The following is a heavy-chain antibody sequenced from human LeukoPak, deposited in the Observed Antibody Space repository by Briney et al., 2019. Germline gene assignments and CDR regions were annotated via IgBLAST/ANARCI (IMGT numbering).Heavy chain of an antibody. CDR1: GYIFTSHY. CDR2: INPSVGST. D-gene: IGHD2-21*02. V-gene: IGHV1-46*01. CDR3: ARGRRIVVVTATLDS. J-gene: IGHJ4*02. Sequence: ASVTVSCKASGYIFTSHYMHWVRQAPGQGLEWMGIINPSVGSTEYEQKFQGRVTMTRDTATRTVYLELSSLRSDDTAVYYCARGRRIVVVTATLDSWGQGTLVTVSS.